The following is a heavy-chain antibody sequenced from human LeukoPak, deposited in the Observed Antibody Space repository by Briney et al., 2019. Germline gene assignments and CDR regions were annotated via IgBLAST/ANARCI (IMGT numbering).Heavy chain of an antibody. CDR2: INPNSGGT. D-gene: IGHD3-22*01. J-gene: IGHJ6*03. CDR1: GYTFTGYY. Sequence: GASVKVSCKASGYTFTGYYMHWVRQARGQGLEWMGRINPNSGGTNYAQKFQGRVTMTRDTSIRTAYIELSRLRADDTAVYYCARDPLKVVTWYYYYYMDVWGKGTTVTVSS. CDR3: ARDPLKVVTWYYYYYMDV. V-gene: IGHV1-2*06.